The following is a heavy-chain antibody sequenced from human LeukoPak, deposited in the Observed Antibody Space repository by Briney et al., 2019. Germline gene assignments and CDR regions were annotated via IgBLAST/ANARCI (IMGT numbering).Heavy chain of an antibody. D-gene: IGHD2-15*01. Sequence: ASVKVSCKASGYTFTSYGISWVRRAPGQGLEWMGWISAYNGNTNYAQKLQGRVTMTTDTSTSTAYMELRSLRSDDTAVYYCARDRKGYCSGGSCYSWFDPWGQGTLVTVSS. J-gene: IGHJ5*02. V-gene: IGHV1-18*01. CDR2: ISAYNGNT. CDR3: ARDRKGYCSGGSCYSWFDP. CDR1: GYTFTSYG.